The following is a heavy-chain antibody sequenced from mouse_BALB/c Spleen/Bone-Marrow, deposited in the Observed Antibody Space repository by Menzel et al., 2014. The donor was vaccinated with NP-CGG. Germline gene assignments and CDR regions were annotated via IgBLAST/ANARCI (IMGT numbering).Heavy chain of an antibody. CDR2: ISGGGSYT. V-gene: IGHV5-9-2*01. Sequence: ESGGGLVKSGGSLKLSCAASGFTFNSYGMSWVRQTPEKRLEWVATISGGGSYTFYPDSVKGRFTISRDNAKNNLYLQLSSLRSEDTALYYCARHAYYDQTEVSFVYWGQGTLVTVSA. CDR3: ARHAYYDQTEVSFVY. D-gene: IGHD2-4*01. J-gene: IGHJ3*01. CDR1: GFTFNSYG.